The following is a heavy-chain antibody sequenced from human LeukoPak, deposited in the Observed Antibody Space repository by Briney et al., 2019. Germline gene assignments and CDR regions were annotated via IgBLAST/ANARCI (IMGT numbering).Heavy chain of an antibody. J-gene: IGHJ4*02. Sequence: GRSLRLSCAASGFTFSSYAMHWVRQAPGKGLEWVAVISYDGSNKYYADSVKGRFTISRDNSKDTLYLQMNSLRAEDTAVYYCARSVWFGSAYFDYWGQGTLVTVSS. V-gene: IGHV3-30*01. CDR2: ISYDGSNK. CDR3: ARSVWFGSAYFDY. CDR1: GFTFSSYA. D-gene: IGHD3-10*01.